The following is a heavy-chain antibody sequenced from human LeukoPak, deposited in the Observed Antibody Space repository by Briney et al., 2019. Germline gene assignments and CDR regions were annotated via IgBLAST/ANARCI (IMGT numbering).Heavy chain of an antibody. J-gene: IGHJ4*02. Sequence: SETLSLTCTVSGGSISSYYWSWIRQPPGKGLEWIGEINHSGSTNYNPSLKSRVTISVDTSKNQFSLKLSSVTAADTAVYYCASLLGSRDYWGQGTLVTVSS. D-gene: IGHD2-21*01. CDR1: GGSISSYY. V-gene: IGHV4-34*01. CDR3: ASLLGSRDY. CDR2: INHSGST.